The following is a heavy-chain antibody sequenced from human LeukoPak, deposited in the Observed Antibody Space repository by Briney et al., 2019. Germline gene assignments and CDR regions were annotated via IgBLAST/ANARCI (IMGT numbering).Heavy chain of an antibody. V-gene: IGHV1-69*13. CDR3: AGVRGYDILTVSSTDAFDI. CDR2: IIPFFGTA. Sequence: SVKVSCKASGGTFSSYAISWVRQAPGQGLEWMGGIIPFFGTANYAQKFQGRVTITADESTSTAYMELSGLRSEDTAVYYCAGVRGYDILTVSSTDAFDIWGQGTMVTVSS. J-gene: IGHJ3*02. D-gene: IGHD3-9*01. CDR1: GGTFSSYA.